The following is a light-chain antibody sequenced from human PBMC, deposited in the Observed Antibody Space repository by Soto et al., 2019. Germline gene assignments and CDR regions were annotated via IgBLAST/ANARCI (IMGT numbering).Light chain of an antibody. J-gene: IGKJ1*01. CDR1: QSISSW. Sequence: DIQMTQSPSTLSASVGDRVTITCRASQSISSWLAWYQQKPGKAPKLLIYDASSLESGVPSRFSGSRSGTEFTLTISSLQPDDFATYYCQQYKGTFGQGTKVDIK. V-gene: IGKV1-5*01. CDR3: QQYKGT. CDR2: DAS.